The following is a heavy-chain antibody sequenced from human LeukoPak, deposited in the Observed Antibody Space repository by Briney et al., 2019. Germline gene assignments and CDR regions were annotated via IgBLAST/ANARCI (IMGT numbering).Heavy chain of an antibody. V-gene: IGHV3-53*01. CDR1: GFTVGNDF. Sequence: GGSLRLSCAASGFTVGNDFMSWVRQAPGKGLEWVSLIYSDGGTYYADSVKGRFIISRDNSRNTLYLQMNSLRAEDTAVYYCASRQVAGGRGTLVTVSS. J-gene: IGHJ4*02. CDR3: ASRQVA. CDR2: IYSDGGT.